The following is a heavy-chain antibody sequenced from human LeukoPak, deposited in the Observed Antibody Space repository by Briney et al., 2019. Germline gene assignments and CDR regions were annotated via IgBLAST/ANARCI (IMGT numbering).Heavy chain of an antibody. Sequence: GASVKVSCKASGGTFSSYAISWVRQAPGQGLEWMGGIIPILGTANYAQKFQGRVTITADESTSTAYMELSSLRSEDTAVYYCAREVRGVPMDYWGQGTLVTVSS. J-gene: IGHJ4*02. CDR3: AREVRGVPMDY. D-gene: IGHD3-10*01. V-gene: IGHV1-69*13. CDR2: IIPILGTA. CDR1: GGTFSSYA.